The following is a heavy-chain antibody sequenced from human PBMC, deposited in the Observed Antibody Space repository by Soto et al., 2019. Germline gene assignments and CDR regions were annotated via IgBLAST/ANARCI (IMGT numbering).Heavy chain of an antibody. CDR1: GGTLSSYA. Sequence: QVQLVQSGAEVKKPGSSVKVCCKASGGTLSSYAISWVRQTPGQGLEWMGGIVPIFGTANYAQKFQGRVTITADESTSTAYMELSSLRSEDTAVYYCARDKGGKDTAMDTFDYWGQGTLVTVSS. V-gene: IGHV1-69*01. J-gene: IGHJ4*02. CDR2: IVPIFGTA. D-gene: IGHD5-18*01. CDR3: ARDKGGKDTAMDTFDY.